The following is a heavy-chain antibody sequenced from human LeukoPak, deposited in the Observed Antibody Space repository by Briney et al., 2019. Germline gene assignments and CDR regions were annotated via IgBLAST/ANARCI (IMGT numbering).Heavy chain of an antibody. CDR3: ARGDSSGYYFDY. Sequence: GGSLRLSCAASGFSFSSYTMTWVRQAPGKGLEWVAVIWYDGSNKYYADSVKGRFTISRDNSKNTLYLQMNSLRAEDTAVYYCARGDSSGYYFDYWGQGTLVTVSS. CDR2: IWYDGSNK. CDR1: GFSFSSYT. D-gene: IGHD3-22*01. V-gene: IGHV3-33*08. J-gene: IGHJ4*02.